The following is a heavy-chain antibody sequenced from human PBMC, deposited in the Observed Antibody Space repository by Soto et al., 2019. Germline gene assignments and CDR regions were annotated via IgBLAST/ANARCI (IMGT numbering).Heavy chain of an antibody. CDR2: MNPNSGNT. J-gene: IGHJ4*02. D-gene: IGHD6-13*01. V-gene: IGHV1-8*01. Sequence: ASVKVSCKASGYTFTSYDINWVRQATGQGLEWMGWMNPNSGNTGYAQKFQGRVTMTRNTSISTAYMELSSLRSEDTVVYYCARGRWQQLVEIDYWGQGTLVTVSS. CDR3: ARGRWQQLVEIDY. CDR1: GYTFTSYD.